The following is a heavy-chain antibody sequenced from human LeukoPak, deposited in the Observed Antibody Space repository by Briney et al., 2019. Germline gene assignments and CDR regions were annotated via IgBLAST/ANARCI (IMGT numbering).Heavy chain of an antibody. Sequence: SVTVSCQASGYSFTGYYMHWVRQAPGQGLAWMGWINPNTGGTKYAQKFQGRVTMTRDTTISTAYMDLSRLRSDDTAVYYCATGVPLAQLDYWGQGTLITVSS. J-gene: IGHJ4*02. D-gene: IGHD3-10*01. V-gene: IGHV1-2*02. CDR1: GYSFTGYY. CDR2: INPNTGGT. CDR3: ATGVPLAQLDY.